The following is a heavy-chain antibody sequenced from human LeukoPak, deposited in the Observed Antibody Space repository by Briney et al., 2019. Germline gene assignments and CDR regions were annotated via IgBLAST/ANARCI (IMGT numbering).Heavy chain of an antibody. D-gene: IGHD6-13*01. V-gene: IGHV4-34*01. J-gene: IGHJ2*01. Sequence: PSETLSLTCAVYGGSFSGYYWSWIRQPPGKGLEWIGEINHSGSTNYNPSLKSRVTISVDTSKNQFSLKVTSVTAADTAVYYCARVYYSNSYDYWDFDLWGRGTLVTVSS. CDR2: INHSGST. CDR1: GGSFSGYY. CDR3: ARVYYSNSYDYWDFDL.